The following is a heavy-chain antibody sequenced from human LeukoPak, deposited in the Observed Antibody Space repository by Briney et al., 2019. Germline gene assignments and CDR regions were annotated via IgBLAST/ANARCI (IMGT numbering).Heavy chain of an antibody. J-gene: IGHJ4*02. D-gene: IGHD7-27*01. CDR3: ARGLPGEYFDH. CDR1: GFTLSSYE. V-gene: IGHV3-23*01. Sequence: PGGSLRLSCTASGFTLSSYEMSWIRQAPGKGLEWVSSIDYSGGSTYYADSVKGRFTISRDNAKNSLYLQMNSLRAEDTAVYYCARGLPGEYFDHWGQGILVTVSS. CDR2: IDYSGGST.